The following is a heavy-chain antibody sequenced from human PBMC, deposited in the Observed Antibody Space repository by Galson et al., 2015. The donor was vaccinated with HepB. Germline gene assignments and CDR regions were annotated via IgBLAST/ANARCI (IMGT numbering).Heavy chain of an antibody. CDR3: ASLLGDYGDYIGY. D-gene: IGHD4-17*01. Sequence: SLRLSCAASGFTVSSNYMSWVRQAPGKGLEWVSVIYSGGSTYYADSVKGRFTISRDNSKNTLYLQMNSLRAEDTAVYYCASLLGDYGDYIGYWGQGTLVTVSS. CDR2: IYSGGST. V-gene: IGHV3-66*01. J-gene: IGHJ4*02. CDR1: GFTVSSNY.